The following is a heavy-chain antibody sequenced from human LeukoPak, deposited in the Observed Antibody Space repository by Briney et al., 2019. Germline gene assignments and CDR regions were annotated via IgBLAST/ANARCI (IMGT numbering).Heavy chain of an antibody. V-gene: IGHV4-34*01. CDR1: GGSISSYY. D-gene: IGHD7-27*01. CDR3: ARGLGL. Sequence: SETLSLTCTVSGGSISSYYWSWIRQPPGKGLEWIGEINHSGSTNYNPSLKSRVTISVDTSKNQFSLKLSSVTAADTAAYYCARGLGLWGQGTMVTVSS. CDR2: INHSGST. J-gene: IGHJ3*01.